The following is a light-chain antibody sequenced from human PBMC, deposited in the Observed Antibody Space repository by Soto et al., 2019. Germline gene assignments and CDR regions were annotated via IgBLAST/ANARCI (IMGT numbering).Light chain of an antibody. Sequence: EIVLTQSPGTLSLSPGERATFSCRASQSVSSNFLAWYQQKPGQAPRLLIYGASNRATGIPDRFSGSGSGTDFTLTISGLEPEDFAVYSCQQYDTSPRTFGQGTKVDIK. CDR3: QQYDTSPRT. J-gene: IGKJ1*01. CDR1: QSVSSNF. CDR2: GAS. V-gene: IGKV3-20*01.